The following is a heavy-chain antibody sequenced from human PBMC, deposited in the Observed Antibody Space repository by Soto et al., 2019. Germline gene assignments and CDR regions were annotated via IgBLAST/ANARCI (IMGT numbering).Heavy chain of an antibody. J-gene: IGHJ6*02. CDR2: INPNSGGT. D-gene: IGHD3-10*01. V-gene: IGHV1-2*04. CDR1: GYTCTGYY. Sequence: ASVKVSCKASGYTCTGYYMHWVRQAPGQGLEWMGWINPNSGGTNYAQKFQGWVTMTRDTSISTAYMELSRLRSDDTAVYYCAREALVRGRGWYYGMDVWGQGTTVTVSS. CDR3: AREALVRGRGWYYGMDV.